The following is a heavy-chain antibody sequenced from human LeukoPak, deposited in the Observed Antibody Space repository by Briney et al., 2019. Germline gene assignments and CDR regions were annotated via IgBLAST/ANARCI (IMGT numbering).Heavy chain of an antibody. J-gene: IGHJ6*03. CDR1: GFTFSSYS. Sequence: GSLRLSCAASGFTFSSYSVNWVRQAPGKGLEWVSYISSSSSTIYYADSVKGRFTISRDNAKNSLYLQMNSLRAEDTAVYYCARDCGGDCWYYMDVWGKGTTVTVSS. V-gene: IGHV3-48*01. CDR3: ARDCGGDCWYYMDV. CDR2: ISSSSSTI. D-gene: IGHD2-21*02.